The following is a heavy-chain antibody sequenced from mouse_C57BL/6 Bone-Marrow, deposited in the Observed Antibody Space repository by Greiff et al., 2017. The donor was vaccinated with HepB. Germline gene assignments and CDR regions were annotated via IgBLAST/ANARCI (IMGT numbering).Heavy chain of an antibody. V-gene: IGHV1-63*01. CDR2: IYPGGGYT. CDR3: ASGAWFAY. CDR1: GYTFTNYW. J-gene: IGHJ3*01. Sequence: VQLQQSRAELVRPGTSVKMSCKASGYTFTNYWIGWAKQRPGHGLEWIGDIYPGGGYTNYNEKFKGKATLTADKSSSTAYMQFSSLTSEDSAIYYCASGAWFAYWGQGTLVTVSA.